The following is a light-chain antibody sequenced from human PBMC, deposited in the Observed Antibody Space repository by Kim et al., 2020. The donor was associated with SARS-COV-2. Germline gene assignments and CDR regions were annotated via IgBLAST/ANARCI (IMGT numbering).Light chain of an antibody. V-gene: IGKV3-20*01. Sequence: LSPGERATLSCRASQTVTSSYVAWYQHKPGQAPRLLIYNGSRMATGIPDRFSGSGSGTDFTLTISRLEPEDFAVYFCQQYGSAPQTFGQGTKLEI. CDR3: QQYGSAPQT. CDR2: NGS. J-gene: IGKJ2*01. CDR1: QTVTSSY.